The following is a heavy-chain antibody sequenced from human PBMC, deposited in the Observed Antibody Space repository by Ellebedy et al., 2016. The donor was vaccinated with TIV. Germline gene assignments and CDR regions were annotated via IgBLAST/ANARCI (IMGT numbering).Heavy chain of an antibody. D-gene: IGHD1-1*01. V-gene: IGHV3-48*02. Sequence: PGGSLRLSCVASGFTFSTYSMNWVRQAPGKGMEWVSYIPRDSDAMSYADSVKGRFTISRDNAKTSLYLQMNSLRDADTAVYYCVRDLHWAFDIWGQGTVVTVSS. CDR2: IPRDSDAM. CDR1: GFTFSTYS. CDR3: VRDLHWAFDI. J-gene: IGHJ3*02.